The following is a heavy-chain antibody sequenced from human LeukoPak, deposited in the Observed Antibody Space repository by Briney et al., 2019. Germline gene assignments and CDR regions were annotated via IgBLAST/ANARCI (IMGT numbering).Heavy chain of an antibody. Sequence: EAGGSLRLSCAASGFTFSSYAMSWVRQAPGKGLEWVSAISGSGGSTYYAVSVKGRFTISRDNSKNTLYLQMNSLRAEDTAVYYCAKIGYCYDSSGYYYFDYWGQGTLVTVSS. J-gene: IGHJ4*02. CDR3: AKIGYCYDSSGYYYFDY. CDR1: GFTFSSYA. D-gene: IGHD3-22*01. V-gene: IGHV3-23*01. CDR2: ISGSGGST.